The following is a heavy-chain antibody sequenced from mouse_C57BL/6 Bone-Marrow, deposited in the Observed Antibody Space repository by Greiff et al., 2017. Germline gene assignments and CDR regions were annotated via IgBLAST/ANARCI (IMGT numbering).Heavy chain of an antibody. CDR3: GWVYYGSRGAWFAY. Sequence: QVQLQQSGAELARPGASVKLSCKASGYTFTSYGISWVKQRTGQGLEWIGEIYPRSGNTYYNEKFKGKATLTAAKSSSTAYMELRSLTSEDSAVXFCGWVYYGSRGAWFAYWGQGTLVTVAA. CDR1: GYTFTSYG. D-gene: IGHD1-1*01. CDR2: IYPRSGNT. J-gene: IGHJ3*01. V-gene: IGHV1-81*01.